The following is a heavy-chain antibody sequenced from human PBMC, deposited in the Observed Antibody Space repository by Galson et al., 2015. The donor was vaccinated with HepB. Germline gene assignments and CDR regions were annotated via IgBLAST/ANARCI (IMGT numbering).Heavy chain of an antibody. D-gene: IGHD6-6*01. CDR2: FDPEDGET. CDR3: ATGGPPYSSSSLRFDP. V-gene: IGHV1-24*01. J-gene: IGHJ5*02. CDR1: GYTLTELS. Sequence: SVKVSCKVSGYTLTELSMHWVRQAPGKGLEWMGGFDPEDGETIYAQKFQGRVTMTEDTSTDTAYMELSSLRSEDTAVYYCATGGPPYSSSSLRFDPWGQGTLVTVSS.